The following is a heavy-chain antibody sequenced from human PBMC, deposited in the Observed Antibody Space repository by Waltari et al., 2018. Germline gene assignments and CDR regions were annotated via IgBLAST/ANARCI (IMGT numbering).Heavy chain of an antibody. J-gene: IGHJ4*02. CDR2: CDPEDGET. Sequence: QVQLVQSGAEVKKPGASVKVSCKVSGYTLTELSMHWVRQAPGKGLEWMGGCDPEDGETIYEQKFQGRVTMTEDTSTDTAYRELSSLRSEDTAVYYCATDRGYYCSGGSCGDYWGQGTLVTVSS. V-gene: IGHV1-24*01. CDR3: ATDRGYYCSGGSCGDY. CDR1: GYTLTELS. D-gene: IGHD2-15*01.